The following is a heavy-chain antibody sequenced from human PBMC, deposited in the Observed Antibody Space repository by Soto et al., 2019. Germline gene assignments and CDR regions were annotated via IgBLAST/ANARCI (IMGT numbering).Heavy chain of an antibody. CDR1: GFSFNTRGVG. CDR3: AHLVPGPLSFAY. CDR2: IYWDNDR. D-gene: IGHD6-19*01. J-gene: IGHJ4*02. Sequence: QITLKESGPSLIKPTQTLALTCTVSGFSFNTRGVGVAWIRQPPGKTLEWLAVIYWDNDRRYTPSLTDRLSITKDMSTKEVVLTMTNVDPVDTGTYYCAHLVPGPLSFAYWGQGALVTVSS. V-gene: IGHV2-5*02.